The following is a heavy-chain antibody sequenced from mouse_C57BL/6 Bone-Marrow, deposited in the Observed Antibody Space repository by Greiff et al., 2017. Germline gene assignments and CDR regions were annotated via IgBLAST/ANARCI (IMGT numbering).Heavy chain of an antibody. CDR3: ARAGPQDGSLAY. Sequence: QVQLQQPGAELVKPGASVTMSCKASGYTFTSYWITWVKQRPGQGLEWIGDIYPTSGRTNYNEKFKSKAIMTVDTSSNTSYMQLSSLTSEDSAVFYCARAGPQDGSLAYWGEGTTLTVSS. CDR1: GYTFTSYW. CDR2: IYPTSGRT. J-gene: IGHJ2*01. V-gene: IGHV1-55*01. D-gene: IGHD3-1*01.